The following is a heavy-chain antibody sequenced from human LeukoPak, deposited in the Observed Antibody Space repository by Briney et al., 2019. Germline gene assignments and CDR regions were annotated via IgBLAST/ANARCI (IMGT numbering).Heavy chain of an antibody. Sequence: PGRSLRLSCAASGFTFSSYGMHWVRQAPGKGLEWVAVISYDGSNKYYADSVKGRFTISRDNSKNTLYLQMNSLRAEDTAVYYCAKDHFGSSGEDDAFDIWSQGTMVTVSS. CDR2: ISYDGSNK. CDR3: AKDHFGSSGEDDAFDI. J-gene: IGHJ3*02. V-gene: IGHV3-30*18. D-gene: IGHD3-22*01. CDR1: GFTFSSYG.